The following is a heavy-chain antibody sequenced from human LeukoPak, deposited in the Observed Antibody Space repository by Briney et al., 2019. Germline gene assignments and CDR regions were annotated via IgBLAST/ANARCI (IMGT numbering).Heavy chain of an antibody. V-gene: IGHV3-23*01. Sequence: PGGSLRLSCAASGFTFSSYAMSWVRQAPGKGLEWVSAISGSGGSTYCADSVKGRFTISRDNSKNTLYLQMNSLRAEDTAVYYCAKDQLLLWFGELLPPDYWGQGTLVTVSS. J-gene: IGHJ4*02. CDR2: ISGSGGST. CDR3: AKDQLLLWFGELLPPDY. D-gene: IGHD3-10*01. CDR1: GFTFSSYA.